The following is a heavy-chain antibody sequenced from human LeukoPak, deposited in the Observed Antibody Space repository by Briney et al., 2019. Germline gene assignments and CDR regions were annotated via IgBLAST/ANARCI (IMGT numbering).Heavy chain of an antibody. CDR3: ARVFGIAAAGTSADY. J-gene: IGHJ4*02. V-gene: IGHV1-18*01. Sequence: ASVKVSCKASGGTFNRYAFSWVRQAPGQGLEWMGWISAYNGNTNYAQKLQGRVTMTTDTSTSTAYMELRSLRSDDTAVYYCARVFGIAAAGTSADYWGQGTLVTVSS. CDR2: ISAYNGNT. CDR1: GGTFNRYA. D-gene: IGHD6-13*01.